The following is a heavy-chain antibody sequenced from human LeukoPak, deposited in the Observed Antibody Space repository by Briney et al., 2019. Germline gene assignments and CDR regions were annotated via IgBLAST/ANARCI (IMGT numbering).Heavy chain of an antibody. D-gene: IGHD3-9*01. Sequence: SVKVSCKASGGTFSSYAISWVRQAPGQGLEWMGGIIPIFGTANYAQKFQGRVTITADESTSTAYMELSSLRSEDTVVYYCARALKYYDILTGQERRVYYYYGMDVWGQGTTVTVSS. CDR2: IIPIFGTA. V-gene: IGHV1-69*01. CDR3: ARALKYYDILTGQERRVYYYYGMDV. CDR1: GGTFSSYA. J-gene: IGHJ6*02.